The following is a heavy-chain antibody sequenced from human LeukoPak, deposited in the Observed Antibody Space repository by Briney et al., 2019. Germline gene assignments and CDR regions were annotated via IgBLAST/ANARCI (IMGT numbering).Heavy chain of an antibody. V-gene: IGHV3-20*04. CDR3: ARVVREGSYYDFWSGLDY. J-gene: IGHJ4*02. Sequence: PGGSLRLSCAASGFTFDDYGMSWVRQAPGKWLEWVSGINWNGGSTGYADSVKGRFTISRDNAKNSLYLQMNSLRAEDTALYYCARVVREGSYYDFWSGLDYWGQGTLVTVSS. D-gene: IGHD3-3*01. CDR2: INWNGGST. CDR1: GFTFDDYG.